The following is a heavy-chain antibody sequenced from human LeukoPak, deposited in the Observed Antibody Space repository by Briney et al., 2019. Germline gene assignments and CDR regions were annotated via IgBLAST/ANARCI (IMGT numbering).Heavy chain of an antibody. CDR3: PRGQVDTLYYYYYMDV. CDR1: GYTFPGYV. D-gene: IGHD5-18*01. Sequence: ASVKVSCKASGYTFPGYVINWVGRAPGHGLEWLGWMNPNSGNIFFAQKFQGRLTLPRNNPLTTPYLGLSGLRSPTPPVYFFPRGQVDTLYYYYYMDVWGKGTTVTVSS. J-gene: IGHJ6*03. CDR2: MNPNSGNI. V-gene: IGHV1-8*01.